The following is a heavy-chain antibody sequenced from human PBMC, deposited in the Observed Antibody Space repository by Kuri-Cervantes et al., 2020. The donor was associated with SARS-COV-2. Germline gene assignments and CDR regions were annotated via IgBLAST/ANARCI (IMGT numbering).Heavy chain of an antibody. CDR2: ISSSSSYI. V-gene: IGHV3-21*04. CDR3: AKDLLRTSPAVFDV. CDR1: GFTFSSYS. Sequence: GESLKISCAASGFTFSSYSMNWVRQAPGKGLEWVSSISSSSSYIYYADSVKGRFTISRDNAKNSLYLQMNSLRAEDTAIYYCAKDLLRTSPAVFDVWGQGTMVTVSS. D-gene: IGHD3-10*01. J-gene: IGHJ3*01.